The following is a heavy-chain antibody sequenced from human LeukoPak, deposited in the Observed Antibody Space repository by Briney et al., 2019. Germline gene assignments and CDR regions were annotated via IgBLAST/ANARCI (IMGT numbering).Heavy chain of an antibody. CDR2: ISPSGGST. CDR3: ARETTHDAFDI. CDR1: GYTFTSNY. Sequence: ASVKVSCKASGYTFTSNYMHWVRQAPGQGPEWMGVISPSGGSTTYAQKFQGRVTLTRDMSTSTDYLELSSLRSEDTAVYYCARETTHDAFDIWGQGTMVTVSS. V-gene: IGHV1-46*01. D-gene: IGHD1-1*01. J-gene: IGHJ3*02.